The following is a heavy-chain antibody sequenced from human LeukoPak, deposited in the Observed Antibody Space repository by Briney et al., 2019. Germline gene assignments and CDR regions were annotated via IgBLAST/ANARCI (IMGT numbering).Heavy chain of an antibody. CDR3: ARPRRKMEPVLRYFDWLFDAFDI. Sequence: GASVTVSCKASGYTFTSYAMNWVRQAPGQGLEWMGWINTNTGNPTYAQGFTGRFVFSLDTSVSTAYLQISSLKAEDTAVYYCARPRRKMEPVLRYFDWLFDAFDIWGQGTMVTVSS. V-gene: IGHV7-4-1*02. J-gene: IGHJ3*02. D-gene: IGHD3-9*01. CDR2: INTNTGNP. CDR1: GYTFTSYA.